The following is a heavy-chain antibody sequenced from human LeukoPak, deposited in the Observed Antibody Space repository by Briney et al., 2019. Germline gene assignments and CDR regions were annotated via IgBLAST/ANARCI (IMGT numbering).Heavy chain of an antibody. J-gene: IGHJ4*02. V-gene: IGHV1-2*02. CDR3: ARGQKSRSGGSCLGY. CDR2: INPNSGGT. Sequence: GSSVKVSCKASGYTFTGYYMHWVRQAPGQGLEWMGWINPNSGGTNYAQKLQGRVTMTRDTSISTAYMELSRLRSDDTAVYYCARGQKSRSGGSCLGYWGQGTLVTVSS. CDR1: GYTFTGYY. D-gene: IGHD2-15*01.